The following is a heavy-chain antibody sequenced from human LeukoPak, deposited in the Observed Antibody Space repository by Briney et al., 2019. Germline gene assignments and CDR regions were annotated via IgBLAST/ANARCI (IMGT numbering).Heavy chain of an antibody. CDR2: ISDSGTVI. Sequence: GGSLRLSCAASGFAFSNYEMNWVRQAPGKGLEFISYISDSGTVIYYADSVKGRFTISRDNAKNSLYLQMNSLRAEDTAVYYCARAEGYCSGGSCYPHDYWGQGTLVTVSS. D-gene: IGHD2-15*01. CDR1: GFAFSNYE. J-gene: IGHJ4*02. V-gene: IGHV3-48*03. CDR3: ARAEGYCSGGSCYPHDY.